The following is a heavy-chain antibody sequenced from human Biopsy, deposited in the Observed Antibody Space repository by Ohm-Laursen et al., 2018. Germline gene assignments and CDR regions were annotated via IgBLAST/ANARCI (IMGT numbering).Heavy chain of an antibody. CDR2: INHRGRS. Sequence: GTLSLTCGVSGGSFSDYYWSWIRQSPGKGLEWIGEINHRGRSSYSPSLQSRVTISVDASKNQFSLNMKSVTAADTAVYFCAREGGGLLPIRLTDFWGPGMMVTVSS. CDR3: AREGGGLLPIRLTDF. J-gene: IGHJ4*02. D-gene: IGHD1-26*01. CDR1: GGSFSDYY. V-gene: IGHV4-34*01.